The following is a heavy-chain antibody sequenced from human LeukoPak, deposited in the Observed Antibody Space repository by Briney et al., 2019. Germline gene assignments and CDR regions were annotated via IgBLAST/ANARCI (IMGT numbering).Heavy chain of an antibody. J-gene: IGHJ4*02. V-gene: IGHV3-7*01. CDR3: ARLGGSYYTY. CDR1: GFTLSNYW. D-gene: IGHD1-26*01. CDR2: IKQDGGEK. Sequence: PGGSLRLSCAASGFTLSNYWMSWVRQAPGKGLEWVANIKQDGGEKYYVDSVKGRFTISRDNAKNSLFLQMNSLRVEDTAVYYCARLGGSYYTYWGQGTLVTVSS.